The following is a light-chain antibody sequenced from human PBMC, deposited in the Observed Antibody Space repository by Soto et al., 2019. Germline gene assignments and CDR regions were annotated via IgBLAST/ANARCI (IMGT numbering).Light chain of an antibody. V-gene: IGKV1-5*03. CDR1: QSISSW. CDR2: KAS. J-gene: IGKJ2*01. CDR3: QQYNSFSGYT. Sequence: DIQMTQSPSTLSASVGDRVTITCRASQSISSWLAWYQQKPGKAPKVLIYKASSLETGVPSRFNGSGSGTEFTLTISSLQPDDFATYYCQQYNSFSGYTFGQGTKLEIK.